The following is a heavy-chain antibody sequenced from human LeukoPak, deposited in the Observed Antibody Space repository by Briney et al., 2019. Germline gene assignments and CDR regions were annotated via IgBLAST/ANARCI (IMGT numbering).Heavy chain of an antibody. V-gene: IGHV4-31*03. CDR2: IYYSGST. D-gene: IGHD3-10*02. CDR3: AREEGFMYG. J-gene: IGHJ4*02. Sequence: SETLSLTCTVSGGSISSGDYYWSWIRQHPGKGLEWIGYIYYSGSTYYNPSLKSRVTISVATYKNQFSLKLSAVTAAGTAVYYCAREEGFMYGWGEGTLVTVCS. CDR1: GGSISSGDYY.